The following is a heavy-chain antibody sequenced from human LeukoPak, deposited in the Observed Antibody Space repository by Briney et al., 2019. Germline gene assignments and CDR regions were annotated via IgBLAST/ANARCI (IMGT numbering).Heavy chain of an antibody. D-gene: IGHD4-17*01. CDR1: GSSISSSSYY. V-gene: IGHV4-39*07. CDR2: IYYSGST. J-gene: IGHJ4*02. Sequence: SETLSLTCTVSGSSISSSSYYWGWIRQPPGKGLEWIGSIYYSGSTYYNPSLKSRVTISVDTSKNQFSLKLSSVTAADTAVYYCAREGNYGDYVDYWGQGTLVTVSS. CDR3: AREGNYGDYVDY.